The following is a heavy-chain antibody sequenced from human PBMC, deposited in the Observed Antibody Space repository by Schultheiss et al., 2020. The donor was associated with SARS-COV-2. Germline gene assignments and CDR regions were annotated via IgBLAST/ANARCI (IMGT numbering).Heavy chain of an antibody. D-gene: IGHD5-18*01. J-gene: IGHJ5*02. CDR1: GYSISSGYY. CDR3: ARSLTAMGEFDP. V-gene: IGHV4-38-2*02. CDR2: IYHSGST. Sequence: SETLSLTCTVSGYSISSGYYWGWIRQPPGKGLEWIGEIYHSGSTNYNPSLKSRVTISVDKSKNQFSLKLSSVTAADTAVYYCARSLTAMGEFDPWGQGTLVTVSS.